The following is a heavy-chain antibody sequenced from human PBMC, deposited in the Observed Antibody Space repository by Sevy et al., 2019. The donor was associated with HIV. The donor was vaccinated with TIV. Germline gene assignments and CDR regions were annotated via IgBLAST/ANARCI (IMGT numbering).Heavy chain of an antibody. CDR3: ARDFATIAVAGSCVY. V-gene: IGHV3-30-3*01. CDR2: ISYDGSNK. Sequence: GGSLRLSCAASEFTFSSYAKHWVRQAPGKGLEWVAVISYDGSNKYYADSVKGRFTISRDNSKNTLYLQMNSLRAEDTAVYYCARDFATIAVAGSCVYWGQGTLVTVSS. D-gene: IGHD6-19*01. CDR1: EFTFSSYA. J-gene: IGHJ4*02.